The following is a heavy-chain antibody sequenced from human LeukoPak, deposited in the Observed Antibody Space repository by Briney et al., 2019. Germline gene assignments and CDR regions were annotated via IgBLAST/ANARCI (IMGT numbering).Heavy chain of an antibody. CDR3: AKVIPLGHLYCSSTSCYTGFDY. Sequence: GGSLRLSCAASGFTFSSYAMSWVRQAPGKGLEWVSAISGSGGSTYYADSVKGRFTISRDNSKNTLYLQMNSLRAEDTAVYYCAKVIPLGHLYCSSTSCYTGFDYWGQGTLVTVSS. J-gene: IGHJ4*02. CDR1: GFTFSSYA. V-gene: IGHV3-23*01. CDR2: ISGSGGST. D-gene: IGHD2-2*02.